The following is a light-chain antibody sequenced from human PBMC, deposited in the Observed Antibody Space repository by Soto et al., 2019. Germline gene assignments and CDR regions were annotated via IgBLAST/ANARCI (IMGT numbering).Light chain of an antibody. V-gene: IGKV2-30*01. CDR1: EGLVDSGGNTY. Sequence: DVVMTQSPLSLPVTLGQPASISCRSSEGLVDSGGNTYLDWFLQRPGQSPRRLIYKVSNRGSGVPDRFSGSGSGTDFTLKITRVEAVDVGVYYCLQGTLWPWTFGQGTKVEI. J-gene: IGKJ1*01. CDR2: KVS. CDR3: LQGTLWPWT.